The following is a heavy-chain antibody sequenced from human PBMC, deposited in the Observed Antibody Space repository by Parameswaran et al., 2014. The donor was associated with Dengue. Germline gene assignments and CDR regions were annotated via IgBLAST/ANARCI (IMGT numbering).Heavy chain of an antibody. Sequence: SWVRQAPGQGLEWMGGIIPIFGTASYAQKFQGRVTITADKSTSTAYMELSSLRSEDTAVYYCARERGIIAEQLADWGQGTLVTVSS. CDR2: IIPIFGTA. V-gene: IGHV1-69*06. D-gene: IGHD6-13*01. CDR3: ARERGIIAEQLAD. J-gene: IGHJ4*02.